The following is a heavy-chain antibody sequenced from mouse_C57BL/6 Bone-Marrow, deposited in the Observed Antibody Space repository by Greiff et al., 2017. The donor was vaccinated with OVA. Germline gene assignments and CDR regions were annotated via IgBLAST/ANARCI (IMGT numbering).Heavy chain of an antibody. CDR2: IWRGGST. J-gene: IGHJ3*01. V-gene: IGHV2-5*01. Sequence: QVQLQQSGPGLVQPSQCLSITCTVSGFSFTSYGVHWVRQSPGKGLEWLGVIWRGGSTDYNAAFMSRLSITKDNSKSQFLHKMNRLQADDTAIYYCAKSIYYDYDDVFAYWGQGTLVTVSA. D-gene: IGHD2-4*01. CDR3: AKSIYYDYDDVFAY. CDR1: GFSFTSYG.